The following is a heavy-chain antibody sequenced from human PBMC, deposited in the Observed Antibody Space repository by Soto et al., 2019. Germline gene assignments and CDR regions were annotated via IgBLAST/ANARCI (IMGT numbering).Heavy chain of an antibody. CDR3: SKGDSGWAMWEFDY. V-gene: IGHV3-23*01. CDR2: MSTSGAST. J-gene: IGHJ4*02. CDR1: GITSSSYA. D-gene: IGHD6-19*01. Sequence: GGSLRLSCAASGITSSSYAMGWVRQASGQGLEWVSGMSTSGASTSFADSVKGRFTISRDNSMNTLYLQMDSLRAEDTAVSYCSKGDSGWAMWEFDYVGQGALLTISS.